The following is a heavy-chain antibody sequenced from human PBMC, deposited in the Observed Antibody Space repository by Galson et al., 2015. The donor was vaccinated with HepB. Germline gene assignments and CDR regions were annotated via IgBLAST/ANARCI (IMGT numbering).Heavy chain of an antibody. V-gene: IGHV1-69*04. J-gene: IGHJ6*02. CDR3: ARVGSGYDYYYGMDV. CDR2: IIPILGIA. CDR1: GGTFSSYA. Sequence: SVKVSCKASGGTFSSYAISWVRQAPGQGLEWMGRIIPILGIANYAQKFQRRVTITADKSTSTAYMELSSLRSQDTAVYYCARVGSGYDYYYGMDVWGQGTTVTVSS. D-gene: IGHD5-12*01.